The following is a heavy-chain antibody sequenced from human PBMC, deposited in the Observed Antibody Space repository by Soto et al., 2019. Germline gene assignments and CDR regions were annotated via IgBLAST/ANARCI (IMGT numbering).Heavy chain of an antibody. CDR3: ARGRYYDILTGYFSFVDF. Sequence: SETLSLTCSASGGSITSGSYYWSWIRQHPGKGLEWIGYIYYSGNTYYNPSLKSRVTISVDTSKNQLSLKLNSMTAADTAVYYWARGRYYDILTGYFSFVDFWGQGTLVTVSS. V-gene: IGHV4-31*03. D-gene: IGHD3-9*01. CDR1: GGSITSGSYY. J-gene: IGHJ4*02. CDR2: IYYSGNT.